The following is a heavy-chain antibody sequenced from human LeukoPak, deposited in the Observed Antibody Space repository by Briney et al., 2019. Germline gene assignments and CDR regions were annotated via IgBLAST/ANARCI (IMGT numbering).Heavy chain of an antibody. D-gene: IGHD2/OR15-2a*01. J-gene: IGHJ5*02. Sequence: GGSLRLSCAASGFTVSNNFMTWGRQAPGKGLEWVSLIDSGGTTYYADSVKGRSTISRHNSKNTLYLQMNSLRPEDTAVYYCARDVYAWGQGTLVTVSS. V-gene: IGHV3-53*04. CDR2: IDSGGTT. CDR1: GFTVSNNF. CDR3: ARDVYA.